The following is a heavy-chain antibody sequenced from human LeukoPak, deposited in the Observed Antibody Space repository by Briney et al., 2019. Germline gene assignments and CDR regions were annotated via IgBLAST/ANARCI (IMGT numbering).Heavy chain of an antibody. D-gene: IGHD3-3*01. CDR2: IAYDGSKK. Sequence: PGGSLRLSCAASGFTFSDFGMHWVRQAPGKGLEWVAFIAYDGSKKYYAESVKGRFTISRDDSRNTLYLQMSALKTEDTAVYYCAKNHKAVTISGVPSQGYWGQGTLVTVSS. CDR3: AKNHKAVTISGVPSQGY. V-gene: IGHV3-30*19. J-gene: IGHJ4*02. CDR1: GFTFSDFG.